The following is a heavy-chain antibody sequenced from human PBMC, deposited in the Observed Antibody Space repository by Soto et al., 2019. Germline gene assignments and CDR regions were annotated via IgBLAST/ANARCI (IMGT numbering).Heavy chain of an antibody. CDR1: GYTFTASS. CDR3: VSDVESTGVLAY. Sequence: SVEVSCTAPGYTFTASSMRWVVQPPCKSLEGMGWINVGNGITKYTQRFPCRVTLTRDTSANKAYMELSSLKSEDTAVYYFVSDVESTGVLAYWGQSSLVTVS. CDR2: INVGNGIT. V-gene: IGHV1-3*01. J-gene: IGHJ4*02. D-gene: IGHD7-27*01.